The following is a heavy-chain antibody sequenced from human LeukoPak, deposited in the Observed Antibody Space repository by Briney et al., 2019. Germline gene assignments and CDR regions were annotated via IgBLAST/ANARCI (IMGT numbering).Heavy chain of an antibody. V-gene: IGHV4-30-2*01. CDR3: ASRNMPSNRRSAFDI. Sequence: SQTLSLTCAVSGGSISSGGYSWSWIRQPPGKGLEWIGYIYHSGSTYYNPSLKSRVTISVDRFKNQFSLKLSSVTAADTAVYYCASRNMPSNRRSAFDIWGQGTMVTVSS. CDR1: GGSISSGGYS. CDR2: IYHSGST. J-gene: IGHJ3*02. D-gene: IGHD1-14*01.